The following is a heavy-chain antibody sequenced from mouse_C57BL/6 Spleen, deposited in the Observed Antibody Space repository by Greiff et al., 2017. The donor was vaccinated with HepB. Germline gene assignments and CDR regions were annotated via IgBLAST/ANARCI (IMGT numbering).Heavy chain of an antibody. D-gene: IGHD5-5*01. Sequence: EVQLVESGGGLVKPGGSLKLSCAASGFTFSSYAMSWVRQTPEKRLEWVATISDGGSYTYYPDNVKGRFTISRDNAKNNLYLQMSHLKSEDTAMYYCARSLPHFAYWGQGTLVTVSA. J-gene: IGHJ3*01. CDR3: ARSLPHFAY. CDR2: ISDGGSYT. CDR1: GFTFSSYA. V-gene: IGHV5-4*01.